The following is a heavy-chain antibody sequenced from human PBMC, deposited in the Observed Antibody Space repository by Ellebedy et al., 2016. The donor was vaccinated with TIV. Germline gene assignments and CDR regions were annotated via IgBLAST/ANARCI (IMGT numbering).Heavy chain of an antibody. J-gene: IGHJ4*02. CDR2: ISGSGGST. V-gene: IGHV3-23*01. D-gene: IGHD6-13*01. CDR1: GFTFSSYA. CDR3: AKDSVAAAGTGHGFRYFDY. Sequence: GGSLRLXXAASGFTFSSYAMSWVRQAPGKGLEWVSAISGSGGSTYYADSVKGRFTISRDNSKNTLYLQMNSLRAEDTAVYYCAKDSVAAAGTGHGFRYFDYWGQGTLVTVSS.